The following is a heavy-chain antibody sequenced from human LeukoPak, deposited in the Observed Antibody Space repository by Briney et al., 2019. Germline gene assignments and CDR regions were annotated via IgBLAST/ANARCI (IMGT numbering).Heavy chain of an antibody. CDR3: ARGVQQLVLYFDY. J-gene: IGHJ4*02. Sequence: PGGSLRLSCAASGFTFGDYYMSWIRQAPGKGLEWVSYISSSGSTIYYADSVKGRFTISRDNAKNSLYLQMNSLRAEDTAVYYCARGVQQLVLYFDYWGQGTLVTVSS. D-gene: IGHD6-13*01. V-gene: IGHV3-11*01. CDR2: ISSSGSTI. CDR1: GFTFGDYY.